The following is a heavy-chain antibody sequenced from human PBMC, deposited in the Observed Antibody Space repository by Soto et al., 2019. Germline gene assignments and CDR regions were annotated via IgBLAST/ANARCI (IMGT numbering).Heavy chain of an antibody. J-gene: IGHJ5*02. CDR2: IYYSGST. CDR3: ARGGYSYGSNWFDP. CDR1: GGSISSGGYY. V-gene: IGHV4-31*03. Sequence: PSETLSLTCTVSGGSISSGGYYWSWIRQHPGKGLEWIGYIYYSGSTYYNPSLKSRVTISVDTSKNQFSLKLSSVTAADTAVYYCARGGYSYGSNWFDPWGQGTLVTV. D-gene: IGHD5-18*01.